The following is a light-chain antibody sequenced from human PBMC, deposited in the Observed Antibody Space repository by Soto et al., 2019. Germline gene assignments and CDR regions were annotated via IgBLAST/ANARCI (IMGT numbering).Light chain of an antibody. Sequence: DIPMSQSPSSLSASVGDRVTITCRASQNIGIYLNWYQQKPGKAPKVLIYGESNLQSGVPARFSASGSGTDFSLAITSLQPEDFATYYCQQSYSIPWTFGPGTTVEIK. CDR1: QNIGIY. J-gene: IGKJ1*01. CDR3: QQSYSIPWT. V-gene: IGKV1-39*01. CDR2: GES.